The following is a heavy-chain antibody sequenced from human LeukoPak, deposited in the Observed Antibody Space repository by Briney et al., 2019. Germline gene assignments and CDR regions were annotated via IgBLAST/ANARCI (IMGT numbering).Heavy chain of an antibody. Sequence: SETLSLTCTVSGGSISSSSYYWGWIRQPPGKGLEWIGSIYYSGSTYYNPSLKSRVTISVDTSKNQFSLKLSSVTAADTAVYYCARGPPIYGASLDYWGQGTLVTVSS. J-gene: IGHJ4*02. CDR1: GGSISSSSYY. V-gene: IGHV4-39*07. D-gene: IGHD2-2*02. CDR2: IYYSGST. CDR3: ARGPPIYGASLDY.